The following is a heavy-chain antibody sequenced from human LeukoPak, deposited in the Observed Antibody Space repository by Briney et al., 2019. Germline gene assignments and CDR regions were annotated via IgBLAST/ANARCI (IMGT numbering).Heavy chain of an antibody. V-gene: IGHV3-7*05. J-gene: IGHJ4*02. CDR2: IKQDGSEK. CDR3: ARDGTSIVGSLDY. CDR1: GFTFETYW. Sequence: GGSLRLSCAASGFTFETYWMNWVRQAPGKGLEWVASIKQDGSEKYYVDSVKGRFTISRDNAKNSLYLQMNSLRAEDTAVYYCARDGTSIVGSLDYWGQGTLVTVSS. D-gene: IGHD1-26*01.